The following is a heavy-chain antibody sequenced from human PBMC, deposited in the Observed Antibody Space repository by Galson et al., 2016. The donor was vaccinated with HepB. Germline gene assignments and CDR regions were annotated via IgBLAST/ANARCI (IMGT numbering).Heavy chain of an antibody. CDR3: AKYSGSPGDYGMDV. V-gene: IGHV1-69*06. Sequence: SVKVSCKASGGSFSNYPVSWVRQAPGQGLVWLGGIISFFGTTGYAQKFQGRVTITADKSTTTVYMELSSLRSEDTAIYHCAKYSGSPGDYGMDVWGQGTTVTVSS. CDR1: GGSFSNYP. D-gene: IGHD1-26*01. CDR2: IISFFGTT. J-gene: IGHJ6*02.